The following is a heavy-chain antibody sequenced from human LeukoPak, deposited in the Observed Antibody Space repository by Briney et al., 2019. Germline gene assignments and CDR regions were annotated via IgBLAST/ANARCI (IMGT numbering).Heavy chain of an antibody. CDR2: IYYSGST. D-gene: IGHD6-6*01. CDR3: ARHGYKWLSSSSLYDY. V-gene: IGHV4-39*01. CDR1: GGSISSSSYY. Sequence: SETLSLTCTVSGGSISSSSYYWGWIRQPPGKGLEWIGSIYYSGSTYYNPSLKSRVTISVDTSKNQFSLKLSSVTAADTAVYYCARHGYKWLSSSSLYDYWGQGTLVTVSS. J-gene: IGHJ4*02.